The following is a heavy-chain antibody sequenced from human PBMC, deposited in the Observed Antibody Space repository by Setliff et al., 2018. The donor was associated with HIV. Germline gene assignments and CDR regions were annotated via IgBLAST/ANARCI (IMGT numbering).Heavy chain of an antibody. V-gene: IGHV4-61*02. J-gene: IGHJ6*02. CDR1: GGSISSGSYY. CDR2: IYTSGST. Sequence: SETLSLTCTVSGGSISSGSYYWNWIRQPAGKGLEWIGRIYTSGSTNYNPSLKSRVTISVDTSKNQFSLKLNSVTVADTAVYYCARTDTSNFDYYYGMDVWGQGTTVTVSS. CDR3: ARTDTSNFDYYYGMDV. D-gene: IGHD2-2*01.